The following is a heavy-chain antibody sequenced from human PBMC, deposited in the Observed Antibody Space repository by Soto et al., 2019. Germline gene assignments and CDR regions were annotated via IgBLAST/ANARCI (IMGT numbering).Heavy chain of an antibody. CDR1: GYTFTRYG. Sequence: QVQLVQSGAEVKKPGASVKVSCEASGYTFTRYGISWVRQAPGQGLERMGWIKGYNGNTNYEQKFQGRVTMTTDTATSTAYMELRSLRSNDTAVYYCARDQFMVTFGGVIVIPGLWGQGTLVTVSS. V-gene: IGHV1-18*01. CDR2: IKGYNGNT. J-gene: IGHJ4*02. CDR3: ARDQFMVTFGGVIVIPGL. D-gene: IGHD3-16*02.